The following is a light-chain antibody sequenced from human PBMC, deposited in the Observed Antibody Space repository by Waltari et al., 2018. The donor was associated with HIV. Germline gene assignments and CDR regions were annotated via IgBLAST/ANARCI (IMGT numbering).Light chain of an antibody. CDR3: SSYTPTNTVI. CDR2: EVT. J-gene: IGLJ2*01. CDR1: NSDVGGYNY. V-gene: IGLV2-14*01. Sequence: QSALTQPASVSGSPGQSITISCIGTNSDVGGYNYVSWYQQHPGKAPKLLIYEVTKWPAGISNRFSGSKSGKTASLTISGLQTEDEADYYCSSYTPTNTVIFGGGTKLTVL.